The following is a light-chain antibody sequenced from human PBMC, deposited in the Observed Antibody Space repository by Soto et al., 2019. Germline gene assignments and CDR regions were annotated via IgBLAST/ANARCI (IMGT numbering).Light chain of an antibody. CDR2: WAS. Sequence: DIVMTQSPDSLAVSLGERATINCKSSQSLLFTSNNKNYLAWFQQKPGQPPKLLIYWASTRESGVPDRFSGSGSGTDFTLTISSLQAEDVAVYYCQQYDSTPYTFGRGTKLEIK. CDR3: QQYDSTPYT. J-gene: IGKJ2*01. V-gene: IGKV4-1*01. CDR1: QSLLFTSNNKNY.